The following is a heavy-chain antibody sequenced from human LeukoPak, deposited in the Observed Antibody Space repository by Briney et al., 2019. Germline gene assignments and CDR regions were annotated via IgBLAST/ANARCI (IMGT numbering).Heavy chain of an antibody. CDR1: GGSISSGGYY. Sequence: SQTLSLTCTVSGGSISSGGYYWIWIRQHPGKGLEGIGYIYYSGSTYYNPSLKSRVTISVDPSKNQFSLKLSSVTAADTAVYYCARANIVVVPAANRKYYYYGMDVWGQGTTVTVSS. J-gene: IGHJ6*02. V-gene: IGHV4-31*03. D-gene: IGHD2-2*01. CDR3: ARANIVVVPAANRKYYYYGMDV. CDR2: IYYSGST.